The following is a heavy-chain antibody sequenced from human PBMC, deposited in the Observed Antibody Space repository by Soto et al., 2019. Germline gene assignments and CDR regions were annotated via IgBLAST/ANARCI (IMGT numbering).Heavy chain of an antibody. Sequence: SETLSLTCALSGGSVSSKKWWTWVRQTPGKGLEWIGEIFHRGDTNYNAFLKSRVTISIDKSRNQVSLTLTSVTAADTAVYYCASYVGTGGYGAFDIWGQGTVVTVSS. CDR2: IFHRGDT. J-gene: IGHJ3*02. V-gene: IGHV4-4*02. D-gene: IGHD3-16*01. CDR3: ASYVGTGGYGAFDI. CDR1: GGSVSSKKW.